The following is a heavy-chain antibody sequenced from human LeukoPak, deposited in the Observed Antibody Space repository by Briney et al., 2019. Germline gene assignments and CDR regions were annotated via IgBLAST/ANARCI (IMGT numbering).Heavy chain of an antibody. J-gene: IGHJ6*03. CDR3: ARALTETSFYYMDV. D-gene: IGHD1-7*01. V-gene: IGHV1-2*02. Sequence: ASVKVSCKASGYTFIGYYIHWVRQAAGLGLEWMGWINPNSGGTSSAQKFQGRLTMTRDTSISAAYMEVTTLRSDDTAVYYCARALTETSFYYMDVWGKGTTVTVSS. CDR2: INPNSGGT. CDR1: GYTFIGYY.